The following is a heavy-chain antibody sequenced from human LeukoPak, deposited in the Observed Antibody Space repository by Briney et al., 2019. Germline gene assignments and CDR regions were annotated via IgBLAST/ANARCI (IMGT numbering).Heavy chain of an antibody. J-gene: IGHJ6*02. CDR3: AKAAGTYYYYYYGMDV. CDR2: ISAYNGNT. V-gene: IGHV1-18*01. D-gene: IGHD6-19*01. CDR1: GYTFTSYG. Sequence: GASVKVPCKASGYTFTSYGISWVRQAPGQGLEWMGWISAYNGNTNYAQKLQGRVTMTTDTSTSTAYMELRSLRSDDTAVYYCAKAAGTYYYYYYGMDVWGQGTTVTVSS.